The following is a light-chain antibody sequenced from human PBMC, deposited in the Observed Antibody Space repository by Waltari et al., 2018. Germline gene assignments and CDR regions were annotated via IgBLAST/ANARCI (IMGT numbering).Light chain of an antibody. CDR1: GSNIGAGYD. Sequence: QSVLTQPPSVSGAPGQRVTISCTGSGSNIGAGYDVHWYQQLPRAAPKLLIYGSSIRSLGVPDRFFGSTSGTSASLAIIWLQAEDEADYYCQSYDTRLSVVFGGGTKLTVL. V-gene: IGLV1-40*01. J-gene: IGLJ3*02. CDR2: GSS. CDR3: QSYDTRLSVV.